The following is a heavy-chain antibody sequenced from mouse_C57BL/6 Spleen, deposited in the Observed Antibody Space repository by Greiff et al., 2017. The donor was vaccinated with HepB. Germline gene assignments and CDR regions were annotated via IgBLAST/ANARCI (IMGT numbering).Heavy chain of an antibody. D-gene: IGHD2-3*01. CDR2: INYDGSST. Sequence: EVHLVESEGGLVQPGSSMKLSCTASGFTFSDYYMAWVRQVPEKGLEWVANINYDGSSTYYLDSLKSRFIISRDNAKNILYLQMSSLKSEDTATYYCARGGYYPTWFAYWGQGTLVTVSA. CDR3: ARGGYYPTWFAY. J-gene: IGHJ3*01. CDR1: GFTFSDYY. V-gene: IGHV5-16*01.